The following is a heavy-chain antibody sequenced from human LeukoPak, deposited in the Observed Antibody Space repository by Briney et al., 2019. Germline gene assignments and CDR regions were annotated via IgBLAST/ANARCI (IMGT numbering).Heavy chain of an antibody. V-gene: IGHV3-7*01. D-gene: IGHD2-2*03. CDR3: ASESDGYCSSTSCPAHFDY. Sequence: GGSLRLSCAASGFTFSSYWMSWVRQAPGKGLEWVANIKQDGSEKYYVDSVKGRFTISRDNAKNSLYLQMNSLRAEDTAVYYCASESDGYCSSTSCPAHFDYWGQGTLVTVSS. CDR1: GFTFSSYW. J-gene: IGHJ4*02. CDR2: IKQDGSEK.